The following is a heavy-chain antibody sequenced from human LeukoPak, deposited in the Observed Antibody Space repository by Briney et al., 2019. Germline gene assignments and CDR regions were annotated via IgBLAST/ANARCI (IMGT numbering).Heavy chain of an antibody. Sequence: ASVKVSCKASGYTFTAYYMHWVRQAPGQGLEWMGWINPNSGGTNYAQKLQGRVTMTTDTSTSTAYMELRSLRSDDTAVYYCARDGYYYDSSRLRGGRFDPWGQGTLVTVSS. CDR3: ARDGYYYDSSRLRGGRFDP. CDR2: INPNSGGT. D-gene: IGHD3-22*01. V-gene: IGHV1-2*02. J-gene: IGHJ5*02. CDR1: GYTFTAYY.